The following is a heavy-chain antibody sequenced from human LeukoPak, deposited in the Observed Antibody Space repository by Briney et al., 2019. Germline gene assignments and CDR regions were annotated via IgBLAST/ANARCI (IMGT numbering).Heavy chain of an antibody. CDR1: GGSISSYY. Sequence: KSSETLSLTCTVSGGSISSYYWSWIRQPPGKGLEWIGYIYYSRSTNYNPSLKSRVTISVDTSKNQFSLKLSSVTAADTAVYYCASRYSSGWYGYWGQGTLVTVPS. CDR2: IYYSRST. J-gene: IGHJ4*02. D-gene: IGHD6-19*01. V-gene: IGHV4-59*01. CDR3: ASRYSSGWYGY.